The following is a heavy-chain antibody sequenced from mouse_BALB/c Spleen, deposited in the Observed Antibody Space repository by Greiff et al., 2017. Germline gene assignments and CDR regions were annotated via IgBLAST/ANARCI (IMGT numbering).Heavy chain of an antibody. CDR1: GYTFTSYW. D-gene: IGHD2-4*01. V-gene: IGHV1-7*01. J-gene: IGHJ2*01. CDR3: ARREITTTSYYFDY. Sequence: VQLQQSGAELAKPGASVKMSCKASGYTFTSYWMPWVKQRPGQGLEWIGYINPSTGYTEYNQKFKDKATLTADKSSSTAYMQLSSLTSEDSAVYYCARREITTTSYYFDYWGQGTTLTVSS. CDR2: INPSTGYT.